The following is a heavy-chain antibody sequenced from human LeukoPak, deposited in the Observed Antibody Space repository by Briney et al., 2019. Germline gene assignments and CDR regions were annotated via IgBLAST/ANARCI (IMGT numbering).Heavy chain of an antibody. CDR2: ISSSGST. CDR3: ARVGDGDWNGYDAFDI. Sequence: SQTLSLTCTVSGDSISSGDYYWSWIRQPAGKGLEWIGRISSSGSTNYNPSLKSRVTISVDTSKNQFSLKLSSVTAADTAVYYCARVGDGDWNGYDAFDIWGQGTMVTVSS. V-gene: IGHV4-61*02. CDR1: GDSISSGDYY. D-gene: IGHD1-1*01. J-gene: IGHJ3*02.